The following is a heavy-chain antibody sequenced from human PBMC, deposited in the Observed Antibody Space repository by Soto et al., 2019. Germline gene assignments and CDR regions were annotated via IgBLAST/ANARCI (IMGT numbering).Heavy chain of an antibody. D-gene: IGHD6-13*01. CDR3: ASDLLGHSSPGAYYYYGMDV. CDR1: GGSISSGGYY. CDR2: IYYSGST. J-gene: IGHJ6*02. V-gene: IGHV4-31*03. Sequence: QVQLQESGPGLVKPSQTLSLTCTVSGGSISSGGYYWSWIRQHPGKGLEWIGYIYYSGSTYYNPSLKSRVTISVDTSKNQFSLKLSSVTAADTAVYYCASDLLGHSSPGAYYYYGMDVWGQGITVTVSS.